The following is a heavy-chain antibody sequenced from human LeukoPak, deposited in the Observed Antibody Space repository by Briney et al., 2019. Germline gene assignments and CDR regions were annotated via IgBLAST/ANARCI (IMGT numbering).Heavy chain of an antibody. D-gene: IGHD3-10*01. J-gene: IGHJ4*02. CDR3: ATTGGYYGSGSYCDY. Sequence: GGSLRLSCAASGFTFSSYWMHWVRQAPGKGLVWVSRINSDGGSTSYADSVKGRFTISRDNAKNTLYLQMNSLRAEDTAVYYCATTGGYYGSGSYCDYWGQGTLVTVSS. V-gene: IGHV3-74*01. CDR1: GFTFSSYW. CDR2: INSDGGST.